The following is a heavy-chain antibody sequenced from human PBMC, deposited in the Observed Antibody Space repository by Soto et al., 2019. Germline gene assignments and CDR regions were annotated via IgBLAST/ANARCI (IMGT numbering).Heavy chain of an antibody. D-gene: IGHD3-10*01. CDR1: GGSISSYY. CDR2: ICHGGGA. J-gene: IGHJ4*02. V-gene: IGHV4-34*01. Sequence: PSETLSLTCTVSGGSISSYYWSWIRQTPGERLEWVGDICHGGGANYNPSLKSRVSFSMDPSKNQFSLKLSSVTAADTAVYYCARPGNYGSGSYLYYLDYWGQGTLVTVSS. CDR3: ARPGNYGSGSYLYYLDY.